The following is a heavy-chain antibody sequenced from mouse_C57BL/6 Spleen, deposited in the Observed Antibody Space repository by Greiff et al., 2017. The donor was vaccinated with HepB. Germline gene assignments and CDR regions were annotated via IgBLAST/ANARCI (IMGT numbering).Heavy chain of an antibody. J-gene: IGHJ2*01. D-gene: IGHD2-3*01. Sequence: VQLQQPGAELVKPGASVKLSCKASGYTFTSYWMQWVKQRPGQGLEWIGEIDPSDSYTNYNQKFKGKATLTVDTSSSTAYMQLSSLTSEDSAVYYCARWLLRGDYFDYWGQGTTLTVSS. CDR1: GYTFTSYW. CDR2: IDPSDSYT. CDR3: ARWLLRGDYFDY. V-gene: IGHV1-50*01.